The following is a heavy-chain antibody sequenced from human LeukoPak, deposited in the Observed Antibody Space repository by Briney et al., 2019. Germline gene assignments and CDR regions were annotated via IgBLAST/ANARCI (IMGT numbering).Heavy chain of an antibody. D-gene: IGHD2-2*01. Sequence: GRPLRLSCAASWFTFSSYGMHWVRQAPRKELQGVAGISYDGSNKYYADSVKGRFTISRDNSNNTLYLQMISLRAEDTAVYYCAKDQDIVVVPVAMLTNWFDPWGQGTLVTVYS. CDR2: ISYDGSNK. J-gene: IGHJ5*02. CDR1: WFTFSSYG. V-gene: IGHV3-30*18. CDR3: AKDQDIVVVPVAMLTNWFDP.